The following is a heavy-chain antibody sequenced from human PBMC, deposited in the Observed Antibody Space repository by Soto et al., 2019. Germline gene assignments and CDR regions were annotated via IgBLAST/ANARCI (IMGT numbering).Heavy chain of an antibody. D-gene: IGHD1-26*01. J-gene: IGHJ4*02. CDR2: ISGSGSNT. V-gene: IGHV3-23*01. Sequence: LRLSCAASGFTFSTYAMSWVRQAPGKGLEWVSAISGSGSNTYYADSVKGRFTISRDDSKSTLYLQMNSLRAEDTAVYYCARDPSHSYYTLFYYFDYWGQGTLVTVSS. CDR3: ARDPSHSYYTLFYYFDY. CDR1: GFTFSTYA.